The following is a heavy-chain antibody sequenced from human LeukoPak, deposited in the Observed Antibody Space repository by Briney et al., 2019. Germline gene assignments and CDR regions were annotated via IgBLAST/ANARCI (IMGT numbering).Heavy chain of an antibody. CDR1: GITLSNYG. D-gene: IGHD3-10*01. V-gene: IGHV3-23*01. CDR2: ISDSGGRI. Sequence: PGGSLRLSCGVSGITLSNYGMSWVRQAPGKGLEWVAGISDSGGRINYADSVKGRFTISRDSPKNTLYLQMNSLRVEDTAVYFCAKRGVVIRVVLVGFHKEAYYFDSWGQGALVTVSS. J-gene: IGHJ4*02. CDR3: AKRGVVIRVVLVGFHKEAYYFDS.